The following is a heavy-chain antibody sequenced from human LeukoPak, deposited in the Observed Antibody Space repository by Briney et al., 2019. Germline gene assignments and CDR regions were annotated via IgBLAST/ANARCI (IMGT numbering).Heavy chain of an antibody. CDR2: ISFDGSNK. Sequence: GRSLRLSCAASGFTFSSYAMHWVRQAPGKGLEWVAVISFDGSNKYYADSVKGRFTISRDNSKNTLLLQMDSLRAEETAVFFCAKDRWERQAYMFYGVDVWGQGTTVTVSS. CDR1: GFTFSSYA. CDR3: AKDRWERQAYMFYGVDV. D-gene: IGHD1-26*01. J-gene: IGHJ6*02. V-gene: IGHV3-30*04.